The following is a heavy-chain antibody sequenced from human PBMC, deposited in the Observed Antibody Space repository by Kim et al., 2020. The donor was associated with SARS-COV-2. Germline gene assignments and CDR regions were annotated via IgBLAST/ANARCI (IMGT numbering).Heavy chain of an antibody. V-gene: IGHV3-53*01. CDR3: ARVWELAFDH. CDR1: GFTLITDH. CDR2: TYNTGST. D-gene: IGHD1-26*01. J-gene: IGHJ4*02. Sequence: GSLRLSCAASGFTLITDHMSWVRQTPGKGLEWVAVTYNTGSTYYADSVEGRFTISRDNSKNMIYLQMNSLSADDTAVYYCARVWELAFDHWGQGSLVTVSS.